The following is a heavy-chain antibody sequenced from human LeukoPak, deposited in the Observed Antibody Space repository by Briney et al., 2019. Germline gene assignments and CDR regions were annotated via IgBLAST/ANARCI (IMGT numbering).Heavy chain of an antibody. CDR2: ISSSGSTI. J-gene: IGHJ6*02. D-gene: IGHD4-17*01. CDR3: ASCTVTTSDYYYYGMDV. V-gene: IGHV3-48*04. CDR1: GFTFSSYG. Sequence: AGGSLRLSCAASGFTFSSYGMHWVRQAPGKGLEWVSYISSSGSTIYYADSVKGRFTISRDNAKNSLYLQMNSLRAEDTAVYYCASCTVTTSDYYYYGMDVWGQGTTVTVSS.